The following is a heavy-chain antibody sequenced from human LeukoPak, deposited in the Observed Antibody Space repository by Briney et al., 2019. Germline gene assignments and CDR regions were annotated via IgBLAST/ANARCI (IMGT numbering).Heavy chain of an antibody. J-gene: IGHJ4*02. CDR2: ISAYNGNT. D-gene: IGHD1-26*01. Sequence: GASVKVSCKASGYTFTSYGISWVRQAPGQGLEWMGWISAYNGNTNYAQKLQGRVTMTIDTSTSTAYMELRSLRSDDTAVYYCARDFLLSGSYGNDYWGQGTLVTVSS. CDR1: GYTFTSYG. CDR3: ARDFLLSGSYGNDY. V-gene: IGHV1-18*01.